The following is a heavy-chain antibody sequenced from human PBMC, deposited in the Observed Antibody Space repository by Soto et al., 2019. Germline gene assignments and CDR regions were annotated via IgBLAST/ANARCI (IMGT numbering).Heavy chain of an antibody. D-gene: IGHD3-10*01. V-gene: IGHV1-46*01. J-gene: IGHJ3*02. Sequence: ASVNLSCKASGYTFTSYYMHWLRQTPEQGLEWMGIINPSGGSTSYAQKFQGRVTMTRDTSTSTVYMELSSLRSEDTAVYYCGGEGQHGVSAFDIWGKGTMVPVSS. CDR1: GYTFTSYY. CDR3: GGEGQHGVSAFDI. CDR2: INPSGGST.